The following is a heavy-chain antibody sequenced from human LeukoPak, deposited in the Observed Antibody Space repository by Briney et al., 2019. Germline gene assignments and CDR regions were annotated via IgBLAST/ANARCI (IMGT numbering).Heavy chain of an antibody. CDR2: IDWDDDK. CDR3: ARSGSGSYYTPDF. J-gene: IGHJ4*02. V-gene: IGHV2-70*01. Sequence: SXPALVKPTQTLTLTCTFSGFSLSTSGXCVSWIRQPPGKALEWLALIDWDDDKYYSTSQKTRLTMSKDTSKNQVVLTMTNMDPVDTATYYCARSGSGSYYTPDFWGQGTLVTVSS. CDR1: GFSLSTSGXC. D-gene: IGHD3-10*01.